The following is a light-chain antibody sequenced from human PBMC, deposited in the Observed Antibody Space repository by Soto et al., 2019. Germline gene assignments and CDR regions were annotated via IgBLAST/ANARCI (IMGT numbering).Light chain of an antibody. Sequence: DIQMTQSPSSLSASVGDRVTITCRASQGIRNDLGWYQQKPGKAPKRLIYSSSNLQSGVPSSFSGSGSGTEFILTISNLQPEDSATYYFLPRHSFTRTFGQWTKVEV. V-gene: IGKV1-17*02. CDR1: QGIRND. J-gene: IGKJ1*01. CDR3: LPRHSFTRT. CDR2: SSS.